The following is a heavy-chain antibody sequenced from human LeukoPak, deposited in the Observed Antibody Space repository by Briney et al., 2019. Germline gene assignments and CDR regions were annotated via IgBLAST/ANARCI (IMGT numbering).Heavy chain of an antibody. D-gene: IGHD3-10*01. V-gene: IGHV4-59*01. CDR1: GGSISSYY. J-gene: IGHJ4*02. CDR2: IYYSGST. Sequence: PETLSLTCTVSGGSISSYYWSWIRQLPGKGLEWIGYIYYSGSTNYNPSLKSRVTISVDTSKNQFSLKLSSVTAADTAVYYCARAPGELDYWGQGTLVTVSS. CDR3: ARAPGELDY.